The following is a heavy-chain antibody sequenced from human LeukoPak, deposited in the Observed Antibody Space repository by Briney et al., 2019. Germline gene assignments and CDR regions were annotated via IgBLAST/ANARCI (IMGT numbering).Heavy chain of an antibody. V-gene: IGHV3-49*04. CDR3: TRDFLYCRTSTCYGSSAIFYYYMDA. J-gene: IGHJ6*03. CDR2: IRAKTFGGAS. Sequence: GRSLRLSCTASGFTLGDHAMSWVRQAPGKGLEWLSLIRAKTFGGASEYAASVKGRFTISRDDSESIAYLQMDSLTTEDTAVYYCTRDFLYCRTSTCYGSSAIFYYYMDAWGKGTMVTVSS. CDR1: GFTLGDHA. D-gene: IGHD2-2*01.